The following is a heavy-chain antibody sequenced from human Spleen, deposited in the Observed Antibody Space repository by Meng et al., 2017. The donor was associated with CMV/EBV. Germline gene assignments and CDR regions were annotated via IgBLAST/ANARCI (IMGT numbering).Heavy chain of an antibody. J-gene: IGHJ4*02. CDR3: ARGAYCGGDCSIAGLDY. CDR2: ISAYNGNT. CDR1: YTFTSYG. Sequence: YTFTSYGISWVRQAPGQGLEWMGWISAYNGNTNYAQKLQGRVTMTTDTSTSTAYMELRSLRSDDTAVYYCARGAYCGGDCSIAGLDYWGQGTLVTVSS. V-gene: IGHV1-18*01. D-gene: IGHD2-21*02.